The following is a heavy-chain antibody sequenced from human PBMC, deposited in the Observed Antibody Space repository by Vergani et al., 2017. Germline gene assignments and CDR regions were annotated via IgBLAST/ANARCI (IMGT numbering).Heavy chain of an antibody. CDR2: IYYSGST. Sequence: QVQLQESGPGLVKPSQTLSLTCTVSGGSISSGSYYWSWIRQPAGKGLEWIGYIYYSGSTNYNPSLKSRVTISVDTSKNQFSLKLSSVTAADTAVYYCARRSSGSYGYWGQGTLVTVSS. V-gene: IGHV4-61*02. CDR1: GGSISSGSYY. CDR3: ARRSSGSYGY. D-gene: IGHD1-26*01. J-gene: IGHJ4*02.